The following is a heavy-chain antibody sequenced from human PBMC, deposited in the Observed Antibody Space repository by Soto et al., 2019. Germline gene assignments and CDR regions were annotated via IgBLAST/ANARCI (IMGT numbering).Heavy chain of an antibody. CDR3: TTEFLATVVTRGLDI. CDR1: GFTFSNAW. V-gene: IGHV3-15*07. J-gene: IGHJ3*02. Sequence: GGSLRLSCAASGFTFSNAWMNWVRQAPGKGLEWVGRIKSKTDGGTTDYAAPVKGRFTISRDDSKNTLYLQMNSLKTEDTAVYYCTTEFLATVVTRGLDIWGQGTMVTVSS. D-gene: IGHD3-3*01. CDR2: IKSKTDGGTT.